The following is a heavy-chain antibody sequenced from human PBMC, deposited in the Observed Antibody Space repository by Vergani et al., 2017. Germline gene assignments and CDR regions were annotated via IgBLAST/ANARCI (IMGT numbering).Heavy chain of an antibody. Sequence: QVQLQESGPGLVKPSETLSLTCTVSGGSISSYYWSWIRQPPGKGLEWIGYIYYSGSTNYTPSLKSRVTISVDTSKNQFSLKLSSVTAADTAVYYCARENKGDFWSGYYFDYWCQGTLVTVSS. V-gene: IGHV4-59*01. D-gene: IGHD3-3*01. CDR1: GGSISSYY. J-gene: IGHJ4*02. CDR3: ARENKGDFWSGYYFDY. CDR2: IYYSGST.